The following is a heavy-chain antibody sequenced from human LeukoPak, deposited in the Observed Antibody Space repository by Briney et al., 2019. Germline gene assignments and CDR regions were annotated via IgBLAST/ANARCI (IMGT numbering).Heavy chain of an antibody. J-gene: IGHJ6*03. CDR3: ARGIVATDSHYYMDV. V-gene: IGHV4-39*07. D-gene: IGHD2/OR15-2a*01. CDR1: GGSISSSSYY. CDR2: IYHSGST. Sequence: SETLSLTCTVSGGSISSSSYYWGWIRQPPGKGLEWIGNIYHSGSTYYNPSLKSRVTISVDTSKYRFSLKVSSVTATDTGVYYCARGIVATDSHYYMDVWGKGTTVTVSS.